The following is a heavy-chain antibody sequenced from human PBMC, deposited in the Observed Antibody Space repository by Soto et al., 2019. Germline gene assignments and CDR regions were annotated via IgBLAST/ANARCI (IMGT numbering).Heavy chain of an antibody. D-gene: IGHD2-8*02. Sequence: GGSLRLSCVDSGFTFSRYDMHWVRQATGKGLEWVSAIGTVGDPYYPGSVKGRFTISRENAKNSLYLQMNSLRAGDTAVYYCARAAMAGGFANWYFDLWGRGTLVTVS. J-gene: IGHJ2*01. V-gene: IGHV3-13*05. CDR3: ARAAMAGGFANWYFDL. CDR2: IGTVGDP. CDR1: GFTFSRYD.